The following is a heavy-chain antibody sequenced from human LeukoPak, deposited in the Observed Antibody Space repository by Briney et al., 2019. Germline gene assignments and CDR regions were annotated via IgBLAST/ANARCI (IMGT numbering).Heavy chain of an antibody. CDR2: INPDGGNT. D-gene: IGHD5-24*01. V-gene: IGHV1-46*01. J-gene: IGHJ3*01. CDR1: GYTFTNSY. Sequence: ASVKVSCKASGYTFTNSYIHWVRQAPGQVLEWMGLINPDGGNTNYAQNFQGRVTVTRDTYTSKVYMELSSLRSEDTAIYYCARIRDGYNDAYDLWGQGTVVTVPS. CDR3: ARIRDGYNDAYDL.